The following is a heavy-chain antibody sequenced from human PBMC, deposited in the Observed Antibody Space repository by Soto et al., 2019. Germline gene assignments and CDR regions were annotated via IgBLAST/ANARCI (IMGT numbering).Heavy chain of an antibody. J-gene: IGHJ6*02. CDR2: ISAYNGNT. CDR1: GYTFTSYG. D-gene: IGHD3-22*01. CDR3: ARAGRHDRSGYYLPFSGMDV. Sequence: QVQLVQSGAEVKKPGASVKVSCKASGYTFTSYGISWVRQAPGQGLEWMGWISAYNGNTNYAQKLQGRVTMTTDTSPSTAYMEPGSRRSDDTAVYNCARAGRHDRSGYYLPFSGMDVWGQGTTVTVSS. V-gene: IGHV1-18*01.